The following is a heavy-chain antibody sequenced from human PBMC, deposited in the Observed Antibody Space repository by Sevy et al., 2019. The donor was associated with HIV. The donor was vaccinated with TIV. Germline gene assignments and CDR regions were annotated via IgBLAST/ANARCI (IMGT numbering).Heavy chain of an antibody. D-gene: IGHD3-3*01. Sequence: GGSLRLSCAASGFTFSSYGMHWVRQAPGKGLEWVAVIWYDGSNKYYADSVKGRFTISRDNSKNTLYLQMNSVRAEDTAVYYCARDYSPPSYDFWSGITFSGYGMDVWGQGTTVTVSS. J-gene: IGHJ6*02. CDR3: ARDYSPPSYDFWSGITFSGYGMDV. CDR1: GFTFSSYG. V-gene: IGHV3-33*01. CDR2: IWYDGSNK.